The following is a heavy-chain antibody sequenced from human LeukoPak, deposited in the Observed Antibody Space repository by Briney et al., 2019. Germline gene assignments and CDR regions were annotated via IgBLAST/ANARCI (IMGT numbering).Heavy chain of an antibody. CDR3: ARLREGFGMDV. CDR1: GFTFSSYS. V-gene: IGHV3-21*01. D-gene: IGHD3-10*01. Sequence: GGSLRLSCAASGFTFSSYSMNWVRQAPGKGLEWVSSISSSSYIYYADSVKGRFTISRDNAKNSLYLQMNSLRAEDTAVYYCARLREGFGMDVWGKGTTVTVSS. CDR2: ISSSSYI. J-gene: IGHJ6*04.